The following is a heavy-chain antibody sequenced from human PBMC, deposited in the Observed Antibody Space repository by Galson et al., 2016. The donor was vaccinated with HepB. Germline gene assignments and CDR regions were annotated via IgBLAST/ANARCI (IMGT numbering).Heavy chain of an antibody. CDR1: GFTFTNYW. Sequence: SLRLSCAASGFTFTNYWMSWVRQAPGKGLEWVAQINQDANEKYYVDSVKGRFTISRDNAKNSLYLQMNSLRAEDTAVYYCARDATCGGDFDYWAQGTLVIVSS. V-gene: IGHV3-7*01. J-gene: IGHJ4*02. D-gene: IGHD2-21*01. CDR2: INQDANEK. CDR3: ARDATCGGDFDY.